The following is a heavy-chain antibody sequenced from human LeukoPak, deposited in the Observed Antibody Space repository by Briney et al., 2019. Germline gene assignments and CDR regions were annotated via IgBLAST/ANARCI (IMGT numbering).Heavy chain of an antibody. J-gene: IGHJ3*02. D-gene: IGHD2-2*01. CDR3: ARGVQPVHESDAFDM. Sequence: SETLSLTCTVFGGAISSYYWNWIRQPPGKGLEWLGYIYYSGSTNYNPSLKGRATISVDTSKNQFSLKLSSVTAADTAVYYCARGVQPVHESDAFDMWGQGTMVTVSS. V-gene: IGHV4-59*01. CDR2: IYYSGST. CDR1: GGAISSYY.